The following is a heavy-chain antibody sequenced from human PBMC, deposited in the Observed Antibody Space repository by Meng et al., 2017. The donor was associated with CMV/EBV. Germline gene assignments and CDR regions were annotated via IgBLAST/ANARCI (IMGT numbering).Heavy chain of an antibody. CDR2: IKQDGSEK. J-gene: IGHJ6*02. V-gene: IGHV3-7*03. CDR3: ARLTNYYYYGMDV. CDR1: GFTFSSYW. D-gene: IGHD4-11*01. Sequence: GESLKISCAASGFTFSSYWMSWVRQAPGKGLEWVANIKQDGSEKYYVDSVKGRFTISRDNAKNSLYLQMNSLRAEDTAVYYCARLTNYYYYGMDVWGQGTTVTVSS.